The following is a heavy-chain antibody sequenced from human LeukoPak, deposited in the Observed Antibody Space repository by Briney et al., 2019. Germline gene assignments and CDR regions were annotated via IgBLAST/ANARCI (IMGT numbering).Heavy chain of an antibody. CDR1: GFTFSSYW. CDR3: AREVIQLERGNFDY. Sequence: PGGSLRLSCAASGFTFSSYWMSWVRQAPGKGLEWEANIKQEGREKYYVDSVKGRFTISRDNAKNSLYLQMNSLRAEDTAVYYCAREVIQLERGNFDYWGQGTLVTVSS. V-gene: IGHV3-7*01. D-gene: IGHD1-1*01. CDR2: IKQEGREK. J-gene: IGHJ4*02.